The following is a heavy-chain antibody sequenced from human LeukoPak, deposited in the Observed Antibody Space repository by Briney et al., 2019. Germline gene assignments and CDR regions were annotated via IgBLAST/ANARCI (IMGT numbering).Heavy chain of an antibody. CDR1: AFTFSNYA. CDR3: AKNRGKGAVSGTGEIDY. V-gene: IGHV3-23*01. D-gene: IGHD6-19*01. J-gene: IGHJ4*02. CDR2: LSATVSDGGA. Sequence: GGSLRLSCAASAFTFSNYAMSWVRQAPGKGLEWVSTLSATVSDGGAYYADSVKGRFTISRDNSKNTLHLQMDSLRDEDTAMYYCAKNRGKGAVSGTGEIDYWGQGTLVTVSS.